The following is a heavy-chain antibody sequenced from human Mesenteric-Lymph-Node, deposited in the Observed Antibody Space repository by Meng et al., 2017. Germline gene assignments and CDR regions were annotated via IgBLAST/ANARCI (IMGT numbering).Heavy chain of an antibody. D-gene: IGHD3-3*01. CDR2: IYYSGST. CDR1: GDSTSSYY. J-gene: IGHJ4*01. Sequence: SETLSLTCTVSGDSTSSYYWSWIRQPPGKGLEWIGYIYYSGSTNYNPSLTSRVTVSVDTSKNLFSLNLNSVTAADTAVYYCARGSGSYGSKLDYWGQGMLVTVSS. V-gene: IGHV4-59*08. CDR3: ARGSGSYGSKLDY.